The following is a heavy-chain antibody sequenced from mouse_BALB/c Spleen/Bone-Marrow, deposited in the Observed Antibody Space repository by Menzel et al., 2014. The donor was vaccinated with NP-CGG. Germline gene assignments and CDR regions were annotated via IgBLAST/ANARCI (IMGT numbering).Heavy chain of an antibody. Sequence: VQLQQSGAELARPGASVKMSCKASGYTYTSYTMHWVKQRPGQRLEWIGFINPSSNYTNYNQKIKEKAILTADKTSSMAFIKRSRLTSEDAAVYCCGRVVRWALDYWGQGTTLTVSS. J-gene: IGHJ2*01. CDR2: INPSSNYT. D-gene: IGHD2-13*01. CDR1: GYTYTSYT. CDR3: GRVVRWALDY. V-gene: IGHV1-4*01.